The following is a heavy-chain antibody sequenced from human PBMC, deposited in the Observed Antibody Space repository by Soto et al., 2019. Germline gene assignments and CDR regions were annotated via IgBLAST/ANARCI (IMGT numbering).Heavy chain of an antibody. CDR2: TYYRSKWYN. CDR1: GDSVSSNSAA. Sequence: SQTLSLTCAISGDSVSSNSAAWNWIRQSPSRGLEWLGRTYYRSKWYNDYAVSVKSRITINPDTSKNQFSLQLNSVTPEDTAVNYCERDLQGTTGTTLLDEGGFSFDYGGQETLVTVSS. J-gene: IGHJ4*02. CDR3: ERDLQGTTGTTLLDEGGFSFDY. D-gene: IGHD1-1*01. V-gene: IGHV6-1*01.